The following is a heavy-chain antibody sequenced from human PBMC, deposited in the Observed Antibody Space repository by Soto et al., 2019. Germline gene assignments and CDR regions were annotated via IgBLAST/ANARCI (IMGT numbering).Heavy chain of an antibody. CDR1: GYTFTIYG. D-gene: IGHD6-19*01. CDR2: ISAYNGNT. V-gene: IGHV1-18*04. J-gene: IGHJ4*02. Sequence: ASVKVSCKAAGYTFTIYGISWVRQAPGQGLEWMGWISAYNGNTNYSQKLQGRVTMTTDTSTSTAYMYLRSLRSDDTAVYYCARDLAVAGTHPWGYWGQGTLVTVSS. CDR3: ARDLAVAGTHPWGY.